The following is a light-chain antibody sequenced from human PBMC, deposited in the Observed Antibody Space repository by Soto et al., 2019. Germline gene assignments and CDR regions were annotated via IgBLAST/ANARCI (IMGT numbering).Light chain of an antibody. CDR2: DAS. CDR3: QQYNNWPLT. Sequence: EIVMTQSPATLSVSPGERATLSCRASQSVSINLAWYQQKPGQTPRLLIYDASSSATGIPATFSGSGSGTDFTLNISSLQSEDFAVYYCQQYNNWPLTFGGGTNVEIK. J-gene: IGKJ4*01. CDR1: QSVSIN. V-gene: IGKV3-15*01.